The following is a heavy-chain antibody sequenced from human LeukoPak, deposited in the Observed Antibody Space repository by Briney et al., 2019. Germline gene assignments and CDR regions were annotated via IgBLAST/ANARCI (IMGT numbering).Heavy chain of an antibody. Sequence: PSETLSLTCTVSGGSISSYYWSWIRQPPGKGLEWIAYISDIGSINYNPSLKSRATVSLDTSKNQFSLKLSSVTAADTAVYYCAGHHPRNTVDFWGQGTLVTVSS. J-gene: IGHJ4*02. V-gene: IGHV4-59*08. CDR3: AGHHPRNTVDF. D-gene: IGHD2/OR15-2a*01. CDR1: GGSISSYY. CDR2: ISDIGSI.